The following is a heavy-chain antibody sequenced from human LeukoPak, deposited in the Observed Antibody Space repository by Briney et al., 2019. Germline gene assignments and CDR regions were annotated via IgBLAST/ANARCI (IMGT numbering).Heavy chain of an antibody. CDR2: IIPIFGTA. Sequence: SVKVSCKASVGTFSSYAISWVRQAPGQGLEWMGGIIPIFGTANYAQKFPGRVTSTADESTSTAYMELSSLRSEDTAVYYCARDALRGYSYGLTIDYWGQGTLVTVSS. CDR3: ARDALRGYSYGLTIDY. D-gene: IGHD5-18*01. CDR1: VGTFSSYA. V-gene: IGHV1-69*01. J-gene: IGHJ4*02.